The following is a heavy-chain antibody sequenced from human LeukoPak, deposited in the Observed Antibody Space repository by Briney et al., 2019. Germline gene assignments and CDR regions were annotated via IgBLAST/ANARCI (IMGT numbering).Heavy chain of an antibody. V-gene: IGHV4-59*08. CDR1: GGSISSYY. CDR3: ARLQGYDSSAVSFDY. CDR2: IYYSGST. D-gene: IGHD3-22*01. Sequence: SETLSLTCTVSGGSISSYYWSWIRQPPGKGLEWIGYIYYSGSTNYNPSLKSRVTISVDTSKNQFSLKLSSVTAADTAVYYCARLQGYDSSAVSFDYWGQGTLVTVSS. J-gene: IGHJ4*02.